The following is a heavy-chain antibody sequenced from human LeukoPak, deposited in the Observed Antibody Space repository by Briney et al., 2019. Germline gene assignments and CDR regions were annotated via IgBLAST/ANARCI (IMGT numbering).Heavy chain of an antibody. D-gene: IGHD3-10*01. CDR3: ARDPNYGSGGVLYGMDV. CDR1: GGSFSGYY. J-gene: IGHJ6*02. V-gene: IGHV4-34*01. CDR2: INHSRST. Sequence: SETLSLTCAVYGGSFSGYYWSWIRQPPGKGLEWIGEINHSRSTNYNPSLKSRVTISVDTSKNQFSLKLSSVTAADTAVYYCARDPNYGSGGVLYGMDVWGQGTTVTVSS.